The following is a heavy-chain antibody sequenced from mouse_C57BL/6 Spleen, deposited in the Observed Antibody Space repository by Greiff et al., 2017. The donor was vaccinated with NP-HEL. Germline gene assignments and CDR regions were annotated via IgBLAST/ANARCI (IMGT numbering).Heavy chain of an antibody. CDR3: AREGDGYPFAY. V-gene: IGHV3-1*01. J-gene: IGHJ3*01. CDR1: GYSITSGYD. Sequence: EVKLMESGPGMVKPSQSLSLTCTVTGYSITSGYDWHWIRHFPGNKLEWMGYISYSGSTNYNPSLKSRISITHDTSKNHFFLKLNSVTTEDTATYYCAREGDGYPFAYWGQGTLVTVSA. D-gene: IGHD2-3*01. CDR2: ISYSGST.